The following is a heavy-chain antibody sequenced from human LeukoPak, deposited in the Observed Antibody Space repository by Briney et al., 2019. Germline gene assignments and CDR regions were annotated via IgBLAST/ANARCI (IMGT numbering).Heavy chain of an antibody. CDR2: ISGSGGST. CDR3: AKTLIPVATIDEAYYYYYGMDV. CDR1: GFTFSSYA. Sequence: GGSLRLSCAASGFTFSSYAMSWVRQAPGKGLEWVSAISGSGGSTYYADSVKGRFTISRDNSKNTLYLQMNSLRAEDTAVYYCAKTLIPVATIDEAYYYYYGMDVWGQGTAVTVSS. D-gene: IGHD5-12*01. V-gene: IGHV3-23*01. J-gene: IGHJ6*02.